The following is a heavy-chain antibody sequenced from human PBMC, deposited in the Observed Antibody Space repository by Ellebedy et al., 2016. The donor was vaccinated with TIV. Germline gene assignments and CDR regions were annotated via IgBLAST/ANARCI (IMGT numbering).Heavy chain of an antibody. V-gene: IGHV1-69*06. CDR1: GGTFSSYA. CDR3: ARDSGDGSGSYYNYGMDV. Sequence: SVKVSCXASGGTFSSYAISWVRQAPGQGLEWMGGIIPIFGTANYAQKFQGRVTITADKSTSTAYMELSSLRSEDTAVYYCARDSGDGSGSYYNYGMDVWGQGTTVTVSS. D-gene: IGHD3-10*01. CDR2: IIPIFGTA. J-gene: IGHJ6*02.